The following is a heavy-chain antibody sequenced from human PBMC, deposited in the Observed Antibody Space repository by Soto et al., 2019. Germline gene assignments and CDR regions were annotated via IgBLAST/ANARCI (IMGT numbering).Heavy chain of an antibody. CDR1: GYSFTSYY. CDR2: IAPGDSYS. Sequence: PGESLKSSCTTSGYSFTSYYITWVRQMPGKGLECMGTIAPGDSYSNYNPSFQGHVTISADNSISTAYLQWSSLKASDTGIYYCATMSSVWSYWGQATHGPVSP. J-gene: IGHJ4*02. D-gene: IGHD6-19*01. V-gene: IGHV5-10-1*01. CDR3: ATMSSVWSY.